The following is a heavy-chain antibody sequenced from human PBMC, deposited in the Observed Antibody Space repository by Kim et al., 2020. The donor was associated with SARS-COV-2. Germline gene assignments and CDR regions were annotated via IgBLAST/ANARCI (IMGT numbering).Heavy chain of an antibody. CDR1: GGSFSDYY. CDR2: INHSGST. J-gene: IGHJ4*02. CDR3: ARDGRHFDY. D-gene: IGHD2-15*01. Sequence: SETLSLTCAVFGGSFSDYYWSCIRQPPGEGLEWIGEINHSGSTNYNPSLKSRVTISVDTSKNQFSLRLSYVTAADTAVYYCARDGRHFDYWGRGTLVTVS. V-gene: IGHV4-34*01.